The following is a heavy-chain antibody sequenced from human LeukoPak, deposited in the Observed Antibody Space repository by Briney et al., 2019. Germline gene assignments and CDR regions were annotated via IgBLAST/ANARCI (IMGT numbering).Heavy chain of an antibody. CDR2: INQDGSEK. CDR1: KFTFSVYW. V-gene: IGHV3-7*05. D-gene: IGHD3-10*01. CDR3: ARSHRSFASGSGDY. J-gene: IGHJ4*02. Sequence: GGSLRLSCAASKFTFSVYWMSWVRQAPGKGLEWVANINQDGSEKYYVDSVKGRFSIPRDNAKNSLFLQMNSLRDEDTAVYFCARSHRSFASGSGDYWGQGTLVTVSS.